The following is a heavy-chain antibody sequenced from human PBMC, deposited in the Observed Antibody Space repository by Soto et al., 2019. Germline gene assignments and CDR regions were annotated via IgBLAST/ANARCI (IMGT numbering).Heavy chain of an antibody. CDR3: ARVGNGGNSDYYYYYGMDV. J-gene: IGHJ6*02. CDR1: GDSISSSNW. Sequence: PSETLSLTCAVSGDSISSSNWWSWVRQPPGKGLEWIGEIYHSGSTNYNPSLKSRVTISVDKSKNQFSLKLSSVTAADTAVYYCARVGNGGNSDYYYYYGMDVWGQGTTVTVSS. CDR2: IYHSGST. V-gene: IGHV4-4*02. D-gene: IGHD2-21*02.